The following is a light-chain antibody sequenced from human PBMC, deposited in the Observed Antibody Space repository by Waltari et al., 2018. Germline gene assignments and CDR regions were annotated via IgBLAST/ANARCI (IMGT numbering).Light chain of an antibody. Sequence: QSALTQPASVSGSPGQSITISCIGTSSAVGVYKYVSWYQQHPGKAPKLMIYEVNNRPSGVSNRFSGSKSGNTASLTISGLQAEDEAHYYCSSYTTSDIPVFGGGTKLTVL. CDR2: EVN. CDR1: SSAVGVYKY. V-gene: IGLV2-14*01. J-gene: IGLJ3*02. CDR3: SSYTTSDIPV.